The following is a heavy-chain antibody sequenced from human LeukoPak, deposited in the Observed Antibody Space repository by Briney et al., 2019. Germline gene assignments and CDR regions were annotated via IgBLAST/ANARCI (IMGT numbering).Heavy chain of an antibody. V-gene: IGHV4-39*01. CDR2: IYYSGST. Sequence: PSETLSLTCTVSGGSISSSSYYWGWIRQPPGKGLEWIGSIYYSGSTYYNPSLKSRVTISVDTSKNQFSLKLSSVTAADTTVYYCASSMTIHEFIFTPWGQGTLVTVSS. CDR3: ASSMTIHEFIFTP. J-gene: IGHJ5*02. CDR1: GGSISSSSYY. D-gene: IGHD3-3*01.